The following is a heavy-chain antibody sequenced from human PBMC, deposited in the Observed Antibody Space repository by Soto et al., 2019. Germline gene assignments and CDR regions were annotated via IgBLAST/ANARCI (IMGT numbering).Heavy chain of an antibody. J-gene: IGHJ6*02. V-gene: IGHV3-23*01. D-gene: IGHD3-10*01. CDR2: ISGSGGST. CDR3: AKEGWFGESLYYYYGMDV. Sequence: PLGVLRLSCAASGFTFSSYAMSWVRQAPGKGLEWVSAISGSGGSTYYADSVKGRFTISRDNSKNTLYLQMNSLRAEDTAVYYCAKEGWFGESLYYYYGMDVWGHGTTVTVS. CDR1: GFTFSSYA.